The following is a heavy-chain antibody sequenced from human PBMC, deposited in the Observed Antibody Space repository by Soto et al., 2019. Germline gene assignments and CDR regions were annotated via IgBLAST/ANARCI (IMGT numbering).Heavy chain of an antibody. CDR2: IYYSGST. V-gene: IGHV4-59*01. Sequence: SETLSLTCTVSGGSISSYYWSWIRQPPGKGLEWIGYIYYSGSTNYNPSLKSRVTISVDTSKNQFSLKLSSATAADTAVYYCARGDYYYYYGMDVWGQGTTVTVSS. J-gene: IGHJ6*02. CDR3: ARGDYYYYYGMDV. CDR1: GGSISSYY.